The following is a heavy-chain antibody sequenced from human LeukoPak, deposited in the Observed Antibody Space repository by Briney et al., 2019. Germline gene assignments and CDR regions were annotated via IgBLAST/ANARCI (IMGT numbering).Heavy chain of an antibody. D-gene: IGHD3-22*01. CDR3: AKDSTSFNYYDSSGYPPLDY. V-gene: IGHV3-74*01. Sequence: GGSLRLSCAASGLTFSSHWMHWVRQAPGKGLVWVSRITNDGSSTTYADSVKGRFTISRGNSKNTLYLQMNSLRAEDTAVYYCAKDSTSFNYYDSSGYPPLDYWGQGTLVTVSS. CDR1: GLTFSSHW. CDR2: ITNDGSST. J-gene: IGHJ4*02.